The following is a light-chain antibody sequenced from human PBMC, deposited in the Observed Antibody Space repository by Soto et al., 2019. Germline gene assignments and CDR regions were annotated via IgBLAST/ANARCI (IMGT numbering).Light chain of an antibody. CDR3: QQRSTWPFT. V-gene: IGKV3-11*01. Sequence: EIVLTQSPATLSLSPGERATLSCRASQSISSYLAWYQQKPDQAPRLLIYDASNRATGIPARFSGSGSGTDFTLTISSLEPEDFAVYYCQQRSTWPFTFGPGTKVHIK. J-gene: IGKJ3*01. CDR1: QSISSY. CDR2: DAS.